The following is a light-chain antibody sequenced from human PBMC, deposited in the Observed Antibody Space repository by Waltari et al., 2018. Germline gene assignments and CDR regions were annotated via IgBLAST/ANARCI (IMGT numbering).Light chain of an antibody. V-gene: IGLV1-44*01. Sequence: QSVLTQPPSASGTPGQRVTVSCSGSSSNIGTNTVNWYQQLPGTAPKLLIHSNNQWPSGVPYRFSGSKSGTSASLAISGLQSEEEADYYYAAWDDSLHGLVFGGGTKLTVL. J-gene: IGLJ3*02. CDR3: AAWDDSLHGLV. CDR2: SNN. CDR1: SSNIGTNT.